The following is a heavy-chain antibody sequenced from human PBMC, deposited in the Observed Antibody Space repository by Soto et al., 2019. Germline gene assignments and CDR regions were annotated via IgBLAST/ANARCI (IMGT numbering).Heavy chain of an antibody. V-gene: IGHV3-21*01. D-gene: IGHD3-9*01. CDR1: GFTFSSYS. Sequence: GGSLRLSCAASGFTFSSYSMNWVRQAPGKGLEWVSSISSSSSYIYYADSAKGRFTISRDNAKNSLYLQMNSLRAEDTAVYYCAREKTYYDILTGYYPSPYGMDVWGQGTTVTVSS. CDR2: ISSSSSYI. J-gene: IGHJ6*02. CDR3: AREKTYYDILTGYYPSPYGMDV.